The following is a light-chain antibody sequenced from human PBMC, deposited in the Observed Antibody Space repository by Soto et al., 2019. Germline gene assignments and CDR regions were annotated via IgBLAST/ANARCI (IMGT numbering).Light chain of an antibody. CDR2: SNN. Sequence: QSVLTQPPSASGTPGDRVTISCSGSSSKIGSNTVNWYQQLPGTAPKLLIYSNNKRPSGVPDRFSGSKSGTSASLAISGLQSEDEADYYCAAWDDSLNGYVFGTGTKVTVL. V-gene: IGLV1-44*01. CDR3: AAWDDSLNGYV. J-gene: IGLJ1*01. CDR1: SSKIGSNT.